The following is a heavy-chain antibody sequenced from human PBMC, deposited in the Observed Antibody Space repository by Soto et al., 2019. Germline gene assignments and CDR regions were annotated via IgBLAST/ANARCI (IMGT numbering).Heavy chain of an antibody. CDR1: GFSLSNARMG. V-gene: IGHV2-26*01. Sequence: QVTLNEPGPVLVKPTETLTLTCTVSGFSLSNARMGVSWISQPPGKALEWLAHIFSNDEKSYSTSLKSRLTISKDTSKSQVVLTMTNMDPVDTGTYYCARASYGNYGGNAFDIWGQGTLVTVSS. CDR2: IFSNDEK. J-gene: IGHJ3*02. D-gene: IGHD4-17*01. CDR3: ARASYGNYGGNAFDI.